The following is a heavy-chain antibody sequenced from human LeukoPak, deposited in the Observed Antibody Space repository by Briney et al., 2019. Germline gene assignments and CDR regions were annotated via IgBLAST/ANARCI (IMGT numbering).Heavy chain of an antibody. CDR1: GGSITSSSYY. CDR3: ASIAVGQWGFDY. Sequence: SETLSLTCSVSGGSITSSSYYWGWIRQPPEKGLEWIGSIYYTGGTYYSPSLKSRVTISVDTSKNQFSLKLSSVTAADTAVYYCASIAVGQWGFDYWGQGTLVTVSS. CDR2: IYYTGGT. J-gene: IGHJ4*02. D-gene: IGHD6-19*01. V-gene: IGHV4-39*07.